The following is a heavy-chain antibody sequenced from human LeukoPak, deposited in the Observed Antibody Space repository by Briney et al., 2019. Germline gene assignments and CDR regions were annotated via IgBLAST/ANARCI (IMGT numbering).Heavy chain of an antibody. V-gene: IGHV3-7*01. CDR2: IKQDGSEK. CDR1: GFTFSSYW. CDR3: ARVQWELRGVGSYFEY. D-gene: IGHD1-26*01. J-gene: IGHJ4*02. Sequence: GSLRLSCVVSGFTFSSYWMSWVRQAPGKRLEWVANIKQDGSEKYYVDSVKGRFTMSRDNAKNSLYLQMNSLRAEDTAVYYCARVQWELRGVGSYFEYWGQGALVTVSS.